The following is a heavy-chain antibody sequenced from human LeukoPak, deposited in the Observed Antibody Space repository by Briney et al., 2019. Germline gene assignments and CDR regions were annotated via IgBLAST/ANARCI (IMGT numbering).Heavy chain of an antibody. D-gene: IGHD3-16*01. Sequence: KSSETLSLTCTVSGASISGNFWSWIRQPPGKGLEWIELGSYRWCTNHSPSFTGQFTISLDTSKSQFSLNLNSVTAAGTAVCFCASGGGSSRYCGYWGQGTLVSVSS. CDR2: GSYRWCT. V-gene: IGHV4-59*01. CDR1: GASISGNF. CDR3: ASGGGSSRYCGY. J-gene: IGHJ4*02.